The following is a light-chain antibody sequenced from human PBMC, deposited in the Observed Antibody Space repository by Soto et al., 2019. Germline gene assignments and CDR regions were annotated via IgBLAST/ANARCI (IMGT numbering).Light chain of an antibody. CDR1: SGHSSYA. CDR2: LNSDGSH. CDR3: QTWGTGIHYV. J-gene: IGLJ1*01. Sequence: QLVLTQSPSASASLGAPVKLTCTLSSGHSSYAIAWHQQQPEKGPRYLMKLNSDGSHSKGDGIPDRFSGSSSGAERYLTISSLQSEDEADYYCQTWGTGIHYVFGTGTKLTVL. V-gene: IGLV4-69*01.